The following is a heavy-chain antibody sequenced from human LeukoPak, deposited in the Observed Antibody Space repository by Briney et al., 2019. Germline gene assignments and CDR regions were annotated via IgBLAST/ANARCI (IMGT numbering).Heavy chain of an antibody. CDR3: ARGRWELKRRSFDI. V-gene: IGHV4-34*01. CDR2: INHIGST. CDR1: GGSFSGYS. D-gene: IGHD1-26*01. J-gene: IGHJ3*02. Sequence: SETLSLTCAVYGGSFSGYSWSWIRQPPGKGLEWIGEINHIGSTNYNPPLKSRVTISVDTAQNQFSLKLSSVTASDTAVYYCARGRWELKRRSFDIWGQGTMVTVSS.